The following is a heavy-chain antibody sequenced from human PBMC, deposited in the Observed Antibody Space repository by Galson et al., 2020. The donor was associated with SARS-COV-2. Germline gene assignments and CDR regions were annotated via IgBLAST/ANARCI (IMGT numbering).Heavy chain of an antibody. V-gene: IGHV1-18*01. CDR3: ARGRRLIPDACDI. CDR1: GSTFTSYV. CDR2: INPYNGNT. D-gene: IGHD2-21*01. J-gene: IGHJ3*02. Sequence: GESLKISCKASGSTFTSYVINWVRQAPGQGLEWMGRINPYNGNTKYTQRLQGRLTMTTDTSTGTASMELRSLRSDGTAIYYCARGRRLIPDACDIWGQGTMVTVSS.